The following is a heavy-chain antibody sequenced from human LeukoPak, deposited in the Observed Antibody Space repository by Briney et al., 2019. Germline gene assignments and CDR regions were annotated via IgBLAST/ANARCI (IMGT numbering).Heavy chain of an antibody. CDR1: GYTFTSYD. D-gene: IGHD3-10*01. J-gene: IGHJ4*02. Sequence: ASVKVSCKASGYTFTSYDINWVRQATGQGLEWMGWMNPNSGNTGYAQKFQGRVTMTRTTSINTAYMELSSLRSDDTAVYCCARESGLYGSGSRYWGQGTLVTVSS. CDR2: MNPNSGNT. V-gene: IGHV1-8*01. CDR3: ARESGLYGSGSRY.